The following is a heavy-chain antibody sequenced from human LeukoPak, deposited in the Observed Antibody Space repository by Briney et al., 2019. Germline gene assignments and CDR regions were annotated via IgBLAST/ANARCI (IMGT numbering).Heavy chain of an antibody. V-gene: IGHV1-2*02. CDR1: GYTFTGYY. Sequence: ASVKVSCKASGYTFTGYYVHWVRQAPGQGLEWMGWINPNSGGTNYAQKFQGRVTMTRDTSISTAYMELSRLRSDDTAVYYCARGSCSSTSCSYYFDYWGQGTLVTVSS. CDR3: ARGSCSSTSCSYYFDY. J-gene: IGHJ4*02. CDR2: INPNSGGT. D-gene: IGHD2-2*01.